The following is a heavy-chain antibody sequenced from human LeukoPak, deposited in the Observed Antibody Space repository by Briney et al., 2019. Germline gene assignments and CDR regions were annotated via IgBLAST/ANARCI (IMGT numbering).Heavy chain of an antibody. V-gene: IGHV1-46*01. D-gene: IGHD3-22*01. CDR1: GYTFTGYY. CDR2: INPSGGST. CDR3: ATGPYYYDSSGYWGGAFDI. Sequence: ASVKVSCKASGYTFTGYYMHWVRQAPGQGLEWMGIINPSGGSTSYAQKFQGRVTMTRDTSTSTVYMELSSLRSEDTAVYYCATGPYYYDSSGYWGGAFDIWGQGTMVTVSS. J-gene: IGHJ3*02.